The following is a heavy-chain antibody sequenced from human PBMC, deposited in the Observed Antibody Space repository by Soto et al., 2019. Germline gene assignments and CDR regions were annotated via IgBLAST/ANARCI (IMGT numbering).Heavy chain of an antibody. V-gene: IGHV4-30-2*01. CDR2: IYHSGST. Sequence: QLQLQESGSGLVKPSQTLSLTCAVSGGSISSGGYSWSWFRQPPGKGLEWIGYIYHSGSTYYNPSLKSRVTISVDRSKNQFSLKLSSVTAADTAVYYCARAGGLGAVAADYWGQGTLVTVSS. J-gene: IGHJ4*02. D-gene: IGHD6-19*01. CDR3: ARAGGLGAVAADY. CDR1: GGSISSGGYS.